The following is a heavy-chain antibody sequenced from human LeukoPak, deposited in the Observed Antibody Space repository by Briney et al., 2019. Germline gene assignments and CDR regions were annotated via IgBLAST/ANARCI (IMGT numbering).Heavy chain of an antibody. CDR2: MYYSGST. V-gene: IGHV4-39*01. Sequence: SETLSLTCTVSGGSTSSSSYYWGWIRQPPGKGLEWIGTMYYSGSTYYNPSRKSRVTMSVDTSKNQFSLKLSSVTAADTAVYYCARLSGYTSGWYVDYWGQGTLVTVSS. J-gene: IGHJ4*02. D-gene: IGHD6-19*01. CDR3: ARLSGYTSGWYVDY. CDR1: GGSTSSSSYY.